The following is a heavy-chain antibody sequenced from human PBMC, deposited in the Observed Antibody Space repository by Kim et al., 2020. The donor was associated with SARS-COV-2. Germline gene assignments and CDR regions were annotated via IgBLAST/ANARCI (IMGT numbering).Heavy chain of an antibody. Sequence: SVKVSCKASGGTFSSYAISWVRQAPGQGLEWMGGIIPIFGTANYAQKFQGRVTITADESTSTAYMELSSLRSEDTAVYYCARKDSSGYYYYYGMDVWGQGTTVTVSS. CDR2: IIPIFGTA. V-gene: IGHV1-69*13. CDR3: ARKDSSGYYYYYGMDV. J-gene: IGHJ6*02. CDR1: GGTFSSYA. D-gene: IGHD3-22*01.